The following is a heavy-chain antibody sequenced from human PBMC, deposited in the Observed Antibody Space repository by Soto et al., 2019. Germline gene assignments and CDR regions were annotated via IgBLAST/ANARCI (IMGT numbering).Heavy chain of an antibody. CDR3: ARSPMDRGPYGVTRDY. J-gene: IGHJ4*02. CDR1: GGTFSSYA. CDR2: IIPIFGTA. Sequence: QVQLVQSGAEVKKPGSSVKVSCKASGGTFSSYAISWVRQAPGQGLEWMGGIIPIFGTANYAQKFQGRVTITADESTSNAYMELSSLRSEDTAVYYCARSPMDRGPYGVTRDYWGQGTLVTVSS. D-gene: IGHD3-10*01. V-gene: IGHV1-69*01.